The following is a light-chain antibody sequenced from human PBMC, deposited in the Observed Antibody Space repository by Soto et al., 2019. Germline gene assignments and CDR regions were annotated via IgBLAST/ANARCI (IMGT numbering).Light chain of an antibody. CDR1: QSVSSN. CDR3: QQYNNWPRT. J-gene: IGKJ1*01. Sequence: EIVMTQSPATLSVSPGERATLSCRASQSVSSNLAWYQQKPGQAPRLLIYGTFTGATGIPARFSGSMSGTEFTLTISSLQSEDFAVYYCQQYNNWPRTFGQGTKVEIK. V-gene: IGKV3-15*01. CDR2: GTF.